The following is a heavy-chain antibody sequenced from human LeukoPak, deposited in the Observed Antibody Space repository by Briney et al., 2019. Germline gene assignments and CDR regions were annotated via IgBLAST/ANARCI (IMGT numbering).Heavy chain of an antibody. Sequence: SETLSLTCTVSGGSISSYYWSWIRQPPGKGLEWIGDIYYSGSTNYNPSLKSRVTISVDTSKNQFSLKLSSVTAADTAVYYCARHRKYYYDRTNFYFDYWGQGTLVTVSS. CDR2: IYYSGST. V-gene: IGHV4-59*08. CDR3: ARHRKYYYDRTNFYFDY. CDR1: GGSISSYY. J-gene: IGHJ4*02. D-gene: IGHD3-22*01.